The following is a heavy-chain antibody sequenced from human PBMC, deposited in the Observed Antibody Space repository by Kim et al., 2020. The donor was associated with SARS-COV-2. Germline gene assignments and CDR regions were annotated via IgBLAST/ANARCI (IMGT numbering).Heavy chain of an antibody. V-gene: IGHV1-2*02. CDR2: INPNSGGT. D-gene: IGHD6-19*01. CDR1: GYTFTGYY. J-gene: IGHJ5*02. Sequence: ASVKVSCKASGYTFTGYYMHWVRQAPGQGLEWMGWINPNSGGTNYAQKFQGRVTMTRDTSISTAYMELSRLRSDDTAVYYCAREGDSSGWYSWFDPWGQGTLVTVSS. CDR3: AREGDSSGWYSWFDP.